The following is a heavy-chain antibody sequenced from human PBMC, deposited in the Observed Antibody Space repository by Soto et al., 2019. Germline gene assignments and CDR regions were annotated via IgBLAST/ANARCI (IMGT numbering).Heavy chain of an antibody. Sequence: SETLSLTCAVSGGSISSSNWWSWVRQPPGKGLEWIGEIYHSGSTNYNPSLKSRVTISVDKSKNQFSLKLSSVTAADTAVYYCARNVAPYYDSSGYYSDYWGQGTLVTVSS. D-gene: IGHD3-22*01. CDR3: ARNVAPYYDSSGYYSDY. CDR2: IYHSGST. J-gene: IGHJ4*02. CDR1: GGSISSSNW. V-gene: IGHV4-4*02.